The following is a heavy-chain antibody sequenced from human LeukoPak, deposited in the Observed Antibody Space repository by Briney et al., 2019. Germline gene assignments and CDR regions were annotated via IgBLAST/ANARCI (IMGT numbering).Heavy chain of an antibody. CDR3: ARKMATISRNFDY. CDR2: ITFSGSTI. Sequence: GGSLRLSCAASGFTFNTYFLNWVRQAPGKGLEWVSSITFSGSTIYYADSVKGRFTISRDNAKNSLYLQMNSLRAEDTAVYYCARKMATISRNFDYWGQGTLVTVSS. J-gene: IGHJ4*02. D-gene: IGHD5-24*01. CDR1: GFTFNTYF. V-gene: IGHV3-48*04.